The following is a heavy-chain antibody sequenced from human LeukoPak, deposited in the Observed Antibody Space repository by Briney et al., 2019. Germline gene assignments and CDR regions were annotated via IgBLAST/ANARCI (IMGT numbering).Heavy chain of an antibody. J-gene: IGHJ4*02. D-gene: IGHD3-16*01. Sequence: SETLSLTCAVDGGSFSGFYWSWVRQTPGKGLEWIGDINLTGNTNYNPSLTDYNPSLESRVTLSLDTSQNQFSLNLTSVTAADTALYFCARVLNVPKLIDSWGQGTLVTVSS. V-gene: IGHV4-34*10. CDR1: GGSFSGFY. CDR3: ARVLNVPKLIDS. CDR2: INLTGNT.